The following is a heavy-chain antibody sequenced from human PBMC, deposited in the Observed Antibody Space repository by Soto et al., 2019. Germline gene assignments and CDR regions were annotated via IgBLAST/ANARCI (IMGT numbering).Heavy chain of an antibody. CDR2: LIPIVGTA. V-gene: IGHV1-69*01. CDR1: GGPFISYA. Sequence: QLQLVQSGAEVKKPGSSVKVSCKASGGPFISYAISWVRPAPGQGLGCMGGLIPIVGTANYAQKFQGRVTINADESPSRAYMERGSLRSEGTAVYYCARVSARHYYDSRNVLSGMDVWGQGTTVTVAS. CDR3: ARVSARHYYDSRNVLSGMDV. D-gene: IGHD3-22*01. J-gene: IGHJ6*02.